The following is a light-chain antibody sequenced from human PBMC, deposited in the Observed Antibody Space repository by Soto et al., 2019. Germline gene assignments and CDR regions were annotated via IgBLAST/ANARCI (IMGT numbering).Light chain of an antibody. J-gene: IGKJ4*01. Sequence: DIQLTQCPSTLSVSVVGTVRITCRASQSISSWLAWYQQKPGKAPKLLIYDASSLESGVPSRFSGSGSGTDFTLTISGLEPEDFAVYYCQQRSSWLTFGGGTKVDI. CDR1: QSISSW. CDR3: QQRSSWLT. V-gene: IGKV1-5*01. CDR2: DAS.